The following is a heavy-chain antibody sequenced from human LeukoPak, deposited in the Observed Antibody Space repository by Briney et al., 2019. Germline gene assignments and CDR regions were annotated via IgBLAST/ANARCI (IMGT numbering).Heavy chain of an antibody. V-gene: IGHV4-59*08. CDR1: GGSISSYY. J-gene: IGHJ6*02. Sequence: SETLSLTCTVSGGSISSYYWSWIRQPPGKGLEWIGYIYYSGSTNYNPSLKSRVTISVDTSKNQFSLKLSSVTAADTAVYYCARFWDYDMEYGMDVWGQGTTVTVSS. CDR2: IYYSGST. CDR3: ARFWDYDMEYGMDV. D-gene: IGHD3-9*01.